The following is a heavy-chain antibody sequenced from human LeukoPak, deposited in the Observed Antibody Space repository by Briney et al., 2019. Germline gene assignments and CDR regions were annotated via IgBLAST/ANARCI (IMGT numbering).Heavy chain of an antibody. Sequence: ASVKVSCKASGYTFTNYGITWVRQAPGQGLEWMGWISAYNGDTNYAQRFQGRITMTTDTSTTTAYMELRSLRSEDTAVYYCARPENYHDSSGYYTVFDYWGQGTLVAVSS. D-gene: IGHD3-22*01. J-gene: IGHJ4*02. V-gene: IGHV1-18*01. CDR3: ARPENYHDSSGYYTVFDY. CDR1: GYTFTNYG. CDR2: ISAYNGDT.